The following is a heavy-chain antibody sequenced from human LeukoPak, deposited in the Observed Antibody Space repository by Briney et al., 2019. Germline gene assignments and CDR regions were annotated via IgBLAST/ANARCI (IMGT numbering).Heavy chain of an antibody. D-gene: IGHD5/OR15-5a*01. V-gene: IGHV3-7*01. CDR3: ARDVSFDY. CDR1: GFTLSTYW. Sequence: PGGSLRLSCAASGFTLSTYWMGWVRQAPGKGLEWVANIKQDASEKYYVDSVKGRYTISRDNAKNSLFLQMNSLRAEDTAVYYCARDVSFDYWGQGTLVTVSS. CDR2: IKQDASEK. J-gene: IGHJ4*02.